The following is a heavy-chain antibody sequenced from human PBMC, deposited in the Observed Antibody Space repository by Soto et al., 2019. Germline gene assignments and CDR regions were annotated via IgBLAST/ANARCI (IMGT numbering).Heavy chain of an antibody. CDR3: ARGGVDYRTYYGMDV. J-gene: IGHJ6*02. V-gene: IGHV3-48*02. CDR2: ISSSSSTI. CDR1: GFTFSSYG. D-gene: IGHD4-17*01. Sequence: EEQLVEFGGGLVQPGGSLRLSCAVSGFTFSSYGMNWVRQAPGKGLEWVSYISSSSSTIYYADSVKGRLTISRDNGKNSLYLQMNSLRDEDTAVYYCARGGVDYRTYYGMDVWGQGTTVTVSS.